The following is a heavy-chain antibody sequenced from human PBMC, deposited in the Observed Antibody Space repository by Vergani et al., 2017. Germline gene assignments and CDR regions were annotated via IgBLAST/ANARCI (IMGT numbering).Heavy chain of an antibody. J-gene: IGHJ6*04. CDR2: IKQDGSEK. D-gene: IGHD3-22*01. CDR1: GFTFSSYW. CDR3: ALLLSGYYLGYGMDV. V-gene: IGHV3-7*01. Sequence: EVQLVESGGGLVQPGGSLRLSCAASGFTFSSYWMSWVRQAPGKGLEWVANIKQDGSEKYYVDSVKGRFTSSRDNAKNSLYQQMNSLRAEDTAVYNCALLLSGYYLGYGMDVWGEGTTVTVSS.